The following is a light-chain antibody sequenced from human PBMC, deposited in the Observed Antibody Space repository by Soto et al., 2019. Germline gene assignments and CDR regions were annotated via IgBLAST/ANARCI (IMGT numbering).Light chain of an antibody. CDR1: QTISSW. CDR3: QQRSNWPLT. J-gene: IGKJ3*01. V-gene: IGKV1-5*03. CDR2: KAS. Sequence: DIQMTQSPSTLSGSVGDRVTITCRASQTISSWLAWYQQKPGKAPKLLIYKASTLKSGVPSRFSGSGSGTEFTLTISSLQPDDFATYYCQQRSNWPLTFGPGTKVDIK.